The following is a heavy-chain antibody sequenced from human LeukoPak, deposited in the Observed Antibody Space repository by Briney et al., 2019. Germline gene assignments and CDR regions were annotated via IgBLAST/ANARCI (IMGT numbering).Heavy chain of an antibody. CDR1: GHTFTSYY. CDR2: INPSGGST. D-gene: IGHD2-15*01. Sequence: GASVKVSCKASGHTFTSYYMHWVRQAPGQGLEWVGIINPSGGSTSYAQKFQGRVTMTRDTSTSTVYMELSSLRSEDTAVYYCARDGYCSGGSCSNWFDPWGQGTLVTVSS. V-gene: IGHV1-46*01. CDR3: ARDGYCSGGSCSNWFDP. J-gene: IGHJ5*02.